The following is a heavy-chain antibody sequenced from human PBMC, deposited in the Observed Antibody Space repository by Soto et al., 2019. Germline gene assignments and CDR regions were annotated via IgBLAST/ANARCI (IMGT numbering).Heavy chain of an antibody. J-gene: IGHJ4*02. V-gene: IGHV4-31*03. Sequence: QVQLQESGPGLVKPSQTLSLTCTVSGGSISSGGYYWSWIRQHPGKGLEWIGYIYYSGSTYYNPSLKSRVTISVDTSKNQFSLKLSSVTAADTAVYYCAREGRSYGDSRPVVDYWGQGTLVTVSS. CDR1: GGSISSGGYY. D-gene: IGHD4-17*01. CDR2: IYYSGST. CDR3: AREGRSYGDSRPVVDY.